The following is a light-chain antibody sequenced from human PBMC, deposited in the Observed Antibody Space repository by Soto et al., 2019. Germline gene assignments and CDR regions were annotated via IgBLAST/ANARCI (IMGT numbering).Light chain of an antibody. V-gene: IGLV2-23*01. J-gene: IGLJ2*01. CDR3: CSYAGSSTPSVV. CDR2: EGS. CDR1: SSDVGCYNL. Sequence: QSALTQPASVSGSPGQSITISCTGTSSDVGCYNLVSWYQQHPGKAPKLMIYEGSKRPSGVSNRFSGSKSGNTASLTISGLQAEDEADYYCCSYAGSSTPSVVFGGGTKLTVL.